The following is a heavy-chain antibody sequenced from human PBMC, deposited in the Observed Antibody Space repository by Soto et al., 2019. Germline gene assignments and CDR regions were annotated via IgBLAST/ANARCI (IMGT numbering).Heavy chain of an antibody. CDR2: IIPLFGTA. Sequence: QVQLVQSGAEVKKPGSSVKVSCKASGGTFSTYAINWVRQAPGHGLEWMGGIIPLFGTAKYAQKFQDRVTITADESTSTAHMELRSLRSEDSAVYYCARDYGHDCSGGNCYFYFWGQGTLVSGSS. CDR3: ARDYGHDCSGGNCYFYF. D-gene: IGHD2-15*01. CDR1: GGTFSTYA. V-gene: IGHV1-69*01. J-gene: IGHJ4*02.